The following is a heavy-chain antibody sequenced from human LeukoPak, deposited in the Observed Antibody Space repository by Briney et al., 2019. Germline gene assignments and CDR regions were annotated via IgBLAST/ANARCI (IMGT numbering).Heavy chain of an antibody. V-gene: IGHV1-18*01. CDR3: ARDVPQWLADWYFDL. J-gene: IGHJ2*01. Sequence: PVASVKVSCKASGYTFTSYGISWVRQAPGQGLEWMGWISAYNGNTNYAQKLQGRVTMTTDTSTSTAYMELRSLRSDDTAVYYCARDVPQWLADWYFDLWGRGTLVTVSS. D-gene: IGHD6-19*01. CDR1: GYTFTSYG. CDR2: ISAYNGNT.